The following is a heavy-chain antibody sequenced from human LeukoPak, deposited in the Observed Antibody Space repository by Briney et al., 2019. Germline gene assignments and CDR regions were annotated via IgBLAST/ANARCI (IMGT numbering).Heavy chain of an antibody. CDR2: IYYSGST. CDR1: GGSISSYY. J-gene: IGHJ6*02. Sequence: MSSETLSLTCTVSGGSISSYYWSWIRQPPGKGLEWIGYIYYSGSTNYNPSLKSRVTISVDTSKNQFSLKLSSVTAADTAVYYCARDLAAAGHYYYYGMDVWGQGTTVTVSS. CDR3: ARDLAAAGHYYYYGMDV. V-gene: IGHV4-59*01. D-gene: IGHD6-13*01.